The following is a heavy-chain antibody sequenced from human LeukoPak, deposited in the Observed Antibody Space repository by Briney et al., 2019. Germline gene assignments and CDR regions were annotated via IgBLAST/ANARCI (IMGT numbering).Heavy chain of an antibody. Sequence: SGGSLRLSCAVSVFALSDYYMTWIRQAPGKGLEWVSSISRSGSSIYYTPSLKARFTISRDNAKNSLSLLMNSLRAEDTAVYYCAKGAQQWLPRTYFDYWGHGDLVTVSS. D-gene: IGHD6-19*01. CDR2: ISRSGSSI. CDR3: AKGAQQWLPRTYFDY. J-gene: IGHJ4*01. V-gene: IGHV3-11*01. CDR1: VFALSDYY.